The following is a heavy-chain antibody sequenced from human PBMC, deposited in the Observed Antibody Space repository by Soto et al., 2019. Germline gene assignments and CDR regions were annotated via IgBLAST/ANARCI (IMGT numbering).Heavy chain of an antibody. Sequence: GGSLRLSCAASGFTFSSYAMHWVRQAPGKGLEWVAVISYDGSNKYYADSVKGRFTISRDNSKNTLYLQMNSLRAEDTAVYYCERDPLLALDYWGQGTLVTVSS. CDR1: GFTFSSYA. CDR3: ERDPLLALDY. V-gene: IGHV3-30-3*01. CDR2: ISYDGSNK. J-gene: IGHJ4*02.